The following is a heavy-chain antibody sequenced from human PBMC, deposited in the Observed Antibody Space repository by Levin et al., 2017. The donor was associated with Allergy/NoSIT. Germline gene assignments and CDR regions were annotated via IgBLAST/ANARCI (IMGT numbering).Heavy chain of an antibody. Sequence: ASVKVSCKASGYTFTGYYMHWVRQAPGQGLEWMGRINPNSGGTNYAQKFQGRVTMTRDTSISTAYMELSRLRSDDTAVYYCARGPTLLGYCSGGSCYSGDYWGQGTLVTVSS. CDR1: GYTFTGYY. V-gene: IGHV1-2*06. D-gene: IGHD2-15*01. J-gene: IGHJ4*02. CDR3: ARGPTLLGYCSGGSCYSGDY. CDR2: INPNSGGT.